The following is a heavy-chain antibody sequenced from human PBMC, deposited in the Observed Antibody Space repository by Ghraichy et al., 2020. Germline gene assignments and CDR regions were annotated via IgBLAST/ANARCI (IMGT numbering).Heavy chain of an antibody. Sequence: GGSLRLSCVASGFPFISSAMSWVRQTPEKGLEWVSSISGSGGNDYYADFVKGRFSISRDNAKNTVFLQMNSLRVDDTAVYYCAKNFRVTLYYGDYFDSWGQGMLVTVSS. V-gene: IGHV3-23*01. CDR1: GFPFISSA. CDR3: AKNFRVTLYYGDYFDS. CDR2: ISGSGGND. D-gene: IGHD2-21*01. J-gene: IGHJ4*02.